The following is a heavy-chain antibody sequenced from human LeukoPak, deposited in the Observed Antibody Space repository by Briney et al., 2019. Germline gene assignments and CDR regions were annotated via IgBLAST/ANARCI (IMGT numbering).Heavy chain of an antibody. CDR3: AGGMTTVTPDAFDI. V-gene: IGHV1-2*04. CDR2: INPNSGGT. CDR1: GGTFSSYA. Sequence: ASVKVSCKASGGTFSSYAISWVRQAPGQGLEWMGWINPNSGGTNYAQKFQGWVTMTRDTSISTAYMELSRLRSDDTAVYYCAGGMTTVTPDAFDIWGQGTMVTVSS. D-gene: IGHD4-11*01. J-gene: IGHJ3*02.